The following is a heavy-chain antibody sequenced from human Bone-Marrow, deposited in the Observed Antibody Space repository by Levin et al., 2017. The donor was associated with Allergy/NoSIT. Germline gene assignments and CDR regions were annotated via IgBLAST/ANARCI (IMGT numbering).Heavy chain of an antibody. CDR2: MNPNSGNT. D-gene: IGHD5-18*01. J-gene: IGHJ6*02. CDR3: ARGQDTAMVTRFFYYYYGMDV. V-gene: IGHV1-8*01. CDR1: GYTFTSYD. Sequence: AASVKVSCKASGYTFTSYDINWVRQATGQGLEWMGWMNPNSGNTGYAQKFQGRVTMTRNTSISTAYMELSSLRSEDTAVYYCARGQDTAMVTRFFYYYYGMDVWGQGTTVTVSS.